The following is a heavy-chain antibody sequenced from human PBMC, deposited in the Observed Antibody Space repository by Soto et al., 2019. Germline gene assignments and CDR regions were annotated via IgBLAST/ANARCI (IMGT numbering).Heavy chain of an antibody. J-gene: IGHJ4*02. Sequence: EVQLVESGGGVVRPGGSLRLSCAASGFTFDDYGMSWVRQAPGKGLEWVSGINWNGGSTGYADSVKGRFTISRDNAKNSLYLQMNSLRAEDTALYYCARDRGYCSSTGCYAPYYFDYWGQGTLVTVSS. D-gene: IGHD2-2*01. CDR3: ARDRGYCSSTGCYAPYYFDY. CDR1: GFTFDDYG. V-gene: IGHV3-20*04. CDR2: INWNGGST.